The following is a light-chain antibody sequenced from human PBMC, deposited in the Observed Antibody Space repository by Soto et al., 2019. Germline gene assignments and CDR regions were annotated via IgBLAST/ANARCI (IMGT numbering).Light chain of an antibody. CDR1: QSVFAN. Sequence: EIVMTQSPATLSASPGERATLSCRASQSVFANLAWYQQKPGQAPRLLIYSASTRATGIPARFSGSGSGTEFTLTISSLQSEDFAVYYCHQYGSAPWTFGQGTKVDIK. CDR3: HQYGSAPWT. V-gene: IGKV3-15*01. J-gene: IGKJ1*01. CDR2: SAS.